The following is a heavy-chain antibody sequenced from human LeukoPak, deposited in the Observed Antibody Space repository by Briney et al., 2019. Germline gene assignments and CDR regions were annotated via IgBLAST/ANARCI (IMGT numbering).Heavy chain of an antibody. D-gene: IGHD3-10*01. Sequence: PGGSLRLSCAASAFTFGNYAMNRVRQAPGKGLEWVSGLSGSGASTYYADSVKGRFTISRDNSKNTLYLQMNRLRAGDTAVYYCAKGSDRSGSYYLDYWGQGTLVTVSS. V-gene: IGHV3-23*01. CDR3: AKGSDRSGSYYLDY. J-gene: IGHJ4*02. CDR1: AFTFGNYA. CDR2: LSGSGAST.